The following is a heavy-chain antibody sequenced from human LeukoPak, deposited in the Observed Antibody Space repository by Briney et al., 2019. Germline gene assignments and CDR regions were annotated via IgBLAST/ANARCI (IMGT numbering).Heavy chain of an antibody. CDR3: TRPLHYDFWSGYYTPYYMDV. V-gene: IGHV3-73*01. D-gene: IGHD3-3*01. J-gene: IGHJ6*03. Sequence: GGSLRLSCAASGFTFSGSAMHWVRQASGKGLEWVGRIRSKANSYATAYAASVKGRFTISRDDSKNTAYLQMNSLKTEDTAVYYCTRPLHYDFWSGYYTPYYMDVWGKGTTVTVSS. CDR2: IRSKANSYAT. CDR1: GFTFSGSA.